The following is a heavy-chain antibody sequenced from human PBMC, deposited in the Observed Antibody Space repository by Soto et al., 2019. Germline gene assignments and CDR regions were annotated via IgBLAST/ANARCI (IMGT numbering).Heavy chain of an antibody. CDR2: LNQDGSEK. V-gene: IGHV3-7*01. CDR3: AGGSY. J-gene: IGHJ4*02. Sequence: EMQLVESGGGLVQPGGSLRLSCAASGFNFGSHWMNWVRQAPGKGLEWVANLNQDGSEKYYVDSVKGRFTISRDNAKNSLSLQMNSLRAEDTAVYYCAGGSYWGQGTLVTVSS. CDR1: GFNFGSHW.